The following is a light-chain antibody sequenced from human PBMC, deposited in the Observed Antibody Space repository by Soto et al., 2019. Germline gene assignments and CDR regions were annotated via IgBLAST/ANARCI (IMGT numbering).Light chain of an antibody. CDR2: KAS. CDR3: QQYNNHPYT. Sequence: DIRMTQSPSILAASVGDTVTITCRASQSFNTWLAWYQHKPGKAPKLLIHKASSLESGVPSRFSGSGSGTEFTLTISSLQPDDFAIYYCQQYNNHPYTFGQGTRLEIK. V-gene: IGKV1-5*03. CDR1: QSFNTW. J-gene: IGKJ2*01.